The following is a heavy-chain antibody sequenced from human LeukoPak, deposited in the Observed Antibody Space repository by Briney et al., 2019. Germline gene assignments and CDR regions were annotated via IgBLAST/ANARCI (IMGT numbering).Heavy chain of an antibody. Sequence: PGGSLRLSCAASGFTFSSYGMHWVRQAPGKGLEWVAVIWYDGSNKYYADSVKGRFTISGDNSKNTLYLQMNSLRAGDTAVYYCARDRGFFNPPEYYFDYWGQGTLVTVSS. CDR2: IWYDGSNK. D-gene: IGHD3-3*01. J-gene: IGHJ4*02. CDR1: GFTFSSYG. CDR3: ARDRGFFNPPEYYFDY. V-gene: IGHV3-33*01.